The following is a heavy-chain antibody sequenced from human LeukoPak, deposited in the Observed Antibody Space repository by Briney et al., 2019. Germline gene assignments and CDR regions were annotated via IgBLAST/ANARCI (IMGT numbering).Heavy chain of an antibody. CDR1: GFTVSSNY. CDR2: IYSGGST. CDR3: ARDPYDNY. Sequence: GGSLRLSCAASGFTVSSNYMSWVRQAPGKGLEWASVIYSGGSTYYADSVKGRFTISRDNSKNMLYLQMNSLRAEDTAVYNCARDPYDNYWGQGTLVTVSS. D-gene: IGHD3-22*01. V-gene: IGHV3-66*01. J-gene: IGHJ4*02.